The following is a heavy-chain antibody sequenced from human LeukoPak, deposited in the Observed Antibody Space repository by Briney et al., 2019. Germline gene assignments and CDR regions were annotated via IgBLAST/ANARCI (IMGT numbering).Heavy chain of an antibody. V-gene: IGHV1-3*01. CDR1: GYTFTSYG. J-gene: IGHJ4*02. CDR3: ACGWSYFDY. CDR2: IYPGNSHT. Sequence: ASVKVSCKASGYTFTSYGVHWVRQAPGQRLEWMGWIYPGNSHTQYSQMFQGRVTITRDTSAGTAYMELSSLRSEDTAVYYCACGWSYFDYWGQGTLVTVSS. D-gene: IGHD6-19*01.